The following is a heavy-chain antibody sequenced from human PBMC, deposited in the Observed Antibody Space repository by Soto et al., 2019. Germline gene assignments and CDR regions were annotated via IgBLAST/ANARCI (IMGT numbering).Heavy chain of an antibody. CDR3: ATTLTYWNAMDV. J-gene: IGHJ6*02. CDR1: GFTFSSFQ. V-gene: IGHV3-48*03. D-gene: IGHD4-17*01. CDR2: ISNNGITT. Sequence: AGGSMRLSCAASGFTFSSFQMNWVRQAPGKGLEWVSYISNNGITTYYADSVKGRFTISRDNGKNSLYLQMNSLRAEDTAVYYCATTLTYWNAMDVWGQGTTVTVSS.